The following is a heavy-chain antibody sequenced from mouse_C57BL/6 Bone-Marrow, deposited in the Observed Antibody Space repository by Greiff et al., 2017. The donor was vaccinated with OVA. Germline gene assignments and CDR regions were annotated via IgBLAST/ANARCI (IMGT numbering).Heavy chain of an antibody. CDR1: GFTFSNYW. CDR2: IRLKSDNYAT. D-gene: IGHD1-1*01. V-gene: IGHV6-3*01. Sequence: EVKLVESGGGLVQPGGSMKLSCVASGFTFSNYWMNWVRQSPEKGLEWVAQIRLKSDNYATHYAESVKGRFTISRDDSKSSVYLQMNNLRAEDTGIYYCTWDYYGSSYEGYYWYFDVWGTGTTVTVSS. J-gene: IGHJ1*03. CDR3: TWDYYGSSYEGYYWYFDV.